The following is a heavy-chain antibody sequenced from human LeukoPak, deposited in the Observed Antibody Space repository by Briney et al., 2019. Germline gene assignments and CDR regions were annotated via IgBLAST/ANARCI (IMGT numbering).Heavy chain of an antibody. CDR3: ATGTTVTTYYYYMDV. CDR2: MNPNSGNT. CDR1: GYTFTSYG. J-gene: IGHJ6*03. V-gene: IGHV1-8*03. Sequence: ASVKVSCKASGYTFTSYGISWVRQATGQGLEWMGWMNPNSGNTGYAQKFQGRVTITRNTSISTAYMELSSLRSEDTAVYYCATGTTVTTYYYYMDVWGKGTTVTISS. D-gene: IGHD4-17*01.